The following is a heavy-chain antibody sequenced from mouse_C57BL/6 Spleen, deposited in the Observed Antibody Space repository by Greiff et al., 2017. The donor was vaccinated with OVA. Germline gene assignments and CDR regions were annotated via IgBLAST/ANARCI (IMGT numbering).Heavy chain of an antibody. J-gene: IGHJ3*01. CDR1: GYTFTSYW. Sequence: VQLQQPGAELVKPGSSVKLSCKASGYTFTSYWMHWVKQRPIQGLEWIGNIDPSDSDTSYNQKFKGKATLTVDKSSSTAYMQLSSLTSEDSAVYYCARGGDSAKWFAYWGQGTLVTVSA. V-gene: IGHV1-52*01. CDR3: ARGGDSAKWFAY. CDR2: IDPSDSDT. D-gene: IGHD2-12*01.